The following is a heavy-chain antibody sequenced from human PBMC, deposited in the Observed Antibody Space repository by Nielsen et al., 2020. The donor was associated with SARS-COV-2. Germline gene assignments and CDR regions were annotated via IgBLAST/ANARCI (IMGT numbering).Heavy chain of an antibody. CDR3: ARGGATTRPRHAFDI. Sequence: GESLKISCAASGFTFSSYAMHWVRQAPGKGLEWVAVISYDGSNKYYADSVKGRFTISRDNSKNTLYLQMNSLRAEDTAVYYCARGGATTRPRHAFDIWGQGTMVTVSS. CDR1: GFTFSSYA. CDR2: ISYDGSNK. J-gene: IGHJ3*02. V-gene: IGHV3-30-3*01. D-gene: IGHD1-26*01.